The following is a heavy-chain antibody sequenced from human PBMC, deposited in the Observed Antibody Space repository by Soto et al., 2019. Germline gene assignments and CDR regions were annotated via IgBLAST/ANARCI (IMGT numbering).Heavy chain of an antibody. V-gene: IGHV3-33*01. CDR2: IWYDGSNK. D-gene: IGHD6-13*01. CDR3: ARDPPPRVVAAAPFDI. Sequence: GGSLRLSCAASGFTFSSYGMHWVRQAPGKGLEWVAVIWYDGSNKYYADSVKGRFTISRDNSKNTLYLQMNSLRAEDTAVYYCARDPPPRVVAAAPFDIWGQGTMVTVSS. CDR1: GFTFSSYG. J-gene: IGHJ3*02.